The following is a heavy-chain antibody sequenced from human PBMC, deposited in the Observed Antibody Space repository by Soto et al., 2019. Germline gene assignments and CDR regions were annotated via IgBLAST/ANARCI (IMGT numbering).Heavy chain of an antibody. Sequence: ASETLSLTCTVSGGSISSSIYYWGWIRQPPGKGLEWIGSIYYSGSTYYNPSLKSRVTISVDTSKNQFSLKQSSVTAADTAVYYCARGASAGPFDYWGQGTLVTVSS. D-gene: IGHD6-13*01. V-gene: IGHV4-39*01. CDR1: GGSISSSIYY. J-gene: IGHJ4*02. CDR2: IYYSGST. CDR3: ARGASAGPFDY.